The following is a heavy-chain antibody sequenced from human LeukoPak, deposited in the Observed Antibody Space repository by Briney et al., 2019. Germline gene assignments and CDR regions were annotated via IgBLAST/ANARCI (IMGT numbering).Heavy chain of an antibody. CDR1: GFTFSSYS. J-gene: IGHJ6*03. V-gene: IGHV3-21*01. CDR2: ISSSSSYI. Sequence: GGSLRLSCAASGFTFSSYSMNWVRQAPGKGLEWVSSISSSSSYIYYADSVKGRSTISRDNAKNSLYLQMNSLRAEDTAVYYCAAPERGYYYYMDVWGKGTTVTVSS. CDR3: AAPERGYYYYMDV.